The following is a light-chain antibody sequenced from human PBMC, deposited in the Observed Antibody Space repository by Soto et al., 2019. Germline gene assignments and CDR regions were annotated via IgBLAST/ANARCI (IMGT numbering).Light chain of an antibody. CDR3: QQYGSTPLT. V-gene: IGKV3-20*01. J-gene: IGKJ4*01. CDR2: DSS. CDR1: QSVRSNY. Sequence: EIVLTQSPDTLSLSPGERATLSCRASQSVRSNYLAWYQQKPGQAPRFLIYDSSSRATGIPDRFSGSGSGTDFTLTSSRLEPEDFALYYWQQYGSTPLTFGGGTKVDIK.